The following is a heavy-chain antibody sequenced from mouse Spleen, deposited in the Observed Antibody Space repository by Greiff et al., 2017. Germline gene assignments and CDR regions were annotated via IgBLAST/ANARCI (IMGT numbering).Heavy chain of an antibody. V-gene: IGHV2-6*01. CDR2: IWGGGST. CDR3: ARRTGTGPFAY. J-gene: IGHJ3*01. CDR1: GFSLTSYG. D-gene: IGHD4-1*01. Sequence: VKLMESGPGLVAPSQSLSITCTVSGFSLTSYGVDWVRQSPGKGLEWLGVIWGGGSTNYNSALKSRLSISKDNSKSQVFLKMNSLQTDDTAMYYCARRTGTGPFAYWGQGTLVTVSA.